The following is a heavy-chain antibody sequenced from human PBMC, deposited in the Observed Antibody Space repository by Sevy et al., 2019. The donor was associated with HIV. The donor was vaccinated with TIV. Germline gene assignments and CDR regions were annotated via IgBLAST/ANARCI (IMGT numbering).Heavy chain of an antibody. D-gene: IGHD3-9*01. Sequence: GGSLRLSCVVSGISFTTSGMHWVRQAPGKGLEWVAIISYHGRDKFYAESVKGRSTISRDNSKNMLYLQINSLRAEDTAEYYWAKDFTGYNGLDVWGQGTMVTVSS. CDR2: ISYHGRDK. V-gene: IGHV3-30*18. CDR1: GISFTTSG. CDR3: AKDFTGYNGLDV. J-gene: IGHJ6*02.